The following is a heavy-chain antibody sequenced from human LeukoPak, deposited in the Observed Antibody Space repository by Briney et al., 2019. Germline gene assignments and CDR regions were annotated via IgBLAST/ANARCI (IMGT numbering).Heavy chain of an antibody. J-gene: IGHJ4*02. CDR3: AKGIGLGCFDY. CDR2: TRWNSGTI. D-gene: IGHD3-16*01. Sequence: GGSLRLSCAASGFTFDDYAMHWVRQAPGKGLEWVSGTRWNSGTIGYADSVKGRFTISRDTAKNSLSLQMHSLRAEDTALCCAKGIGLGCFDYWGQGNLGSVSS. CDR1: GFTFDDYA. V-gene: IGHV3-9*01.